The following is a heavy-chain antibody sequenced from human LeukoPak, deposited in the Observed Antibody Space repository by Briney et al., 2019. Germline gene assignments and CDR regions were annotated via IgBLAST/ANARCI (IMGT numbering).Heavy chain of an antibody. Sequence: ASVKVSCKASGYTFTCYYMHWVRQAPGQGLEWMGWINPNSGGTNYAQKFQGRVTMTRDTSISTAYMELSRLRSDDTAVYYCARGGGGYCSSTSCYVLAFDIWGQGTMVTVSS. J-gene: IGHJ3*02. CDR2: INPNSGGT. D-gene: IGHD2-2*01. V-gene: IGHV1-2*02. CDR3: ARGGGGYCSSTSCYVLAFDI. CDR1: GYTFTCYY.